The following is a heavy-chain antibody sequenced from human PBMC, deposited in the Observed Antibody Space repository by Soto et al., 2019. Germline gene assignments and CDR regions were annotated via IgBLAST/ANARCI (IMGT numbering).Heavy chain of an antibody. J-gene: IGHJ3*02. CDR1: GGSISSSSYY. D-gene: IGHD3-10*01. CDR3: ATYGSGSYYGGGGGFGAFDI. V-gene: IGHV4-39*01. Sequence: SETLSLTCTVSGGSISSSSYYWGWIRQPPGKGLEWIGSIYYSGSTYYNPSLKSRVTISVDTSKNQFSLKLSSVTAADTAVYYCATYGSGSYYGGGGGFGAFDIWGQGTMVTVSS. CDR2: IYYSGST.